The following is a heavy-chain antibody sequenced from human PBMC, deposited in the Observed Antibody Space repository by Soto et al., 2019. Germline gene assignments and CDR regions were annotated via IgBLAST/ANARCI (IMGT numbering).Heavy chain of an antibody. J-gene: IGHJ4*02. Sequence: ASVKVSCKASGYTFTSYGISWVRQAPGQGLEWMGWISAYNGNTNYAQKLQGRFTMTTDTSTSTAYLELRSLRFDDTAVYYCARDSVIAVAGNIDYWAREPWSPSPQ. CDR3: ARDSVIAVAGNIDY. CDR2: ISAYNGNT. CDR1: GYTFTSYG. V-gene: IGHV1-18*01. D-gene: IGHD6-19*01.